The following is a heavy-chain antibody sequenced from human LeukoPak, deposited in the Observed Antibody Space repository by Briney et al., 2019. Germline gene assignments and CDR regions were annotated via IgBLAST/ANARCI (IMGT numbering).Heavy chain of an antibody. V-gene: IGHV1-2*02. CDR2: IGPNSGGT. CDR3: ARGRGTTMVRGVITNYFDL. CDR1: GYTFTAHY. D-gene: IGHD3-10*01. Sequence: GASVKVSCRASGYTFTAHYIHWVRQAPGQGLKWMGWIGPNSGGTNYAQKFLGSVTMTGDTSINIAFMELSRLRSDDTAIYYCARGRGTTMVRGVITNYFDLWGRGSLVTVSS. J-gene: IGHJ2*01.